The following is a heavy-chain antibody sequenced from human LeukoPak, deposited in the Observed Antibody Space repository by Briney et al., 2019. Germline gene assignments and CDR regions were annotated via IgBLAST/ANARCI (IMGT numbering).Heavy chain of an antibody. Sequence: GESLKISCQGSGYSFTSYWIGWVRQMPGKGLEWMGIIYPGDSDTRYSPSFQGQVTISADKSISTAYLQWSSLKASDTAMYYCARSGYSSSSPPRYWGQGTLVTVSS. D-gene: IGHD6-13*01. CDR1: GYSFTSYW. J-gene: IGHJ4*02. V-gene: IGHV5-51*01. CDR3: ARSGYSSSSPPRY. CDR2: IYPGDSDT.